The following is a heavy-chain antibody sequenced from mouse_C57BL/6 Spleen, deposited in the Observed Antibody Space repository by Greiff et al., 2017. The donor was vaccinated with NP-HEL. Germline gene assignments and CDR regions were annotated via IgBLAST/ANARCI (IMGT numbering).Heavy chain of an antibody. V-gene: IGHV1-53*01. CDR1: GYTFTSYW. Sequence: VQLQQPGTELVKPGASVKLSCKASGYTFTSYWMHWVKQRPGQGLEWIGNINPSNGGTNYNEKFKSKATLTVDKSSSTAYMQLSSLTSEDSAGYYCARSLYYGSSPMDYWGQGTSVTVSS. D-gene: IGHD1-1*01. J-gene: IGHJ4*01. CDR3: ARSLYYGSSPMDY. CDR2: INPSNGGT.